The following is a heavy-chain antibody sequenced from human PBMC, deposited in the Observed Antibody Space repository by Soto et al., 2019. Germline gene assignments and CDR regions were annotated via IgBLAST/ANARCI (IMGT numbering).Heavy chain of an antibody. CDR2: INSDGSGT. CDR1: GCTFSSYW. CDR3: ARADRDGYNFLYYYGMDV. Sequence: PGGSLRLSCAASGCTFSSYWMHWVRQAPGKGLVWVSRINSDGSGTSYADSVKGRFTISRDNAKNTLYLQMNSLRAEDTAVYYCARADRDGYNFLYYYGMDVWGQGTTVTVSS. J-gene: IGHJ6*02. V-gene: IGHV3-74*01. D-gene: IGHD5-12*01.